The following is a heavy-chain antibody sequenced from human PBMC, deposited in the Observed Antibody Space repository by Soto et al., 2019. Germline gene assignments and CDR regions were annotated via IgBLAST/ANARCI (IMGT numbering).Heavy chain of an antibody. CDR2: VSGTGGRT. CDR1: GFTFSTYA. V-gene: IGHV3-23*01. J-gene: IGHJ4*02. Sequence: GGSLRLSCAASGFTFSTYAMAWVRQVPGKGLEWVSGVSGTGGRTNHADYVKGRFTVSRDNSKNTLYLKMNSLRAEDTYIYYCGCLAWFGDPVHPFDCWGQGTVVTVSS. CDR3: GCLAWFGDPVHPFDC. D-gene: IGHD3-10*01.